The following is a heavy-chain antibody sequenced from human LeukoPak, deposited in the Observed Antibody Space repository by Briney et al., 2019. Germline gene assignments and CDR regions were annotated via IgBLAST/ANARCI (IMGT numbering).Heavy chain of an antibody. D-gene: IGHD3-22*01. J-gene: IGHJ4*02. Sequence: GASVKVSCKASGYTFTSYGISWVRQALGQGLEWMGWTSAYNGNTNYAQKLQGRVTMTTDTSTSTAYMELRSLRSDDTAVYYCARARYYDSSGYSFDYWGQGTLVTVSS. CDR2: TSAYNGNT. CDR1: GYTFTSYG. CDR3: ARARYYDSSGYSFDY. V-gene: IGHV1-18*01.